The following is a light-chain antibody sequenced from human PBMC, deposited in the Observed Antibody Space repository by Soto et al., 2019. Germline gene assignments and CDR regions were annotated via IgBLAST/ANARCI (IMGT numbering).Light chain of an antibody. V-gene: IGKV3-11*01. CDR1: QSISSN. CDR3: QQRSNWLST. Sequence: VMTQSPATLSVSPGERATLSCRASQSISSNLAWYQQKPGQAPRLLIYDASNRATGIPARFSGSGSGTDFTLTISSLEPEDFAVYYCQQRSNWLSTFGQGTRLEI. CDR2: DAS. J-gene: IGKJ5*01.